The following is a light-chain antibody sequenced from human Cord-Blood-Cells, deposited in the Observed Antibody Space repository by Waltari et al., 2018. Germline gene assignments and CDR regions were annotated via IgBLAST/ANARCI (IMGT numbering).Light chain of an antibody. Sequence: AIRMTQSPSSFSASTGDRVTITCRASQGISSYLGWYQQKPGKAPKLLIYAASTLQSGVPSRFSGSGSGTDFTLTISCLQSEEFATYYCQQYYSYPRTFGQGTKVEIK. V-gene: IGKV1-8*01. CDR2: AAS. CDR1: QGISSY. J-gene: IGKJ1*01. CDR3: QQYYSYPRT.